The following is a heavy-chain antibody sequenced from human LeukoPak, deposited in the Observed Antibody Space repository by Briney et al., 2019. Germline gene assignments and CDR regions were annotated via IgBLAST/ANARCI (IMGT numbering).Heavy chain of an antibody. CDR3: ARDSGTFDVFDT. Sequence: GGSLRLSCVVSGFTVSSNYMSWFRQAPGKGLEWVSVIYSGGSTYYADTVKGRFTISRDNSKNTLYLQMNSLRAEDTAVYYCARDSGTFDVFDTWGEGTTWTVSS. J-gene: IGHJ3*02. CDR1: GFTVSSNY. CDR2: IYSGGST. V-gene: IGHV3-66*01.